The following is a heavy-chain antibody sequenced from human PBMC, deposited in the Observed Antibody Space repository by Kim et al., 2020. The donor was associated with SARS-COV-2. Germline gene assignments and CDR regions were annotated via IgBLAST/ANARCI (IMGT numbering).Heavy chain of an antibody. CDR3: ASRHYDSSGDGDWFDP. J-gene: IGHJ5*02. CDR1: GGSISSYY. Sequence: SETLSLTCTVSGGSISSYYWSWIRQPPGKVLEWIGYIFYSGNTNYNPSLKSRVTISVDTSKNQFSLKLSSVTAADTAVYYCASRHYDSSGDGDWFDPWGQGALVTVSP. CDR2: IFYSGNT. D-gene: IGHD3-22*01. V-gene: IGHV4-59*08.